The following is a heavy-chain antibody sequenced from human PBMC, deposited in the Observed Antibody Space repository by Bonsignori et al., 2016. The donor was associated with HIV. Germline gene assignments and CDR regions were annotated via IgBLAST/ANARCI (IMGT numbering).Heavy chain of an antibody. CDR2: ISWNSGSI. J-gene: IGHJ4*02. V-gene: IGHV3-9*01. D-gene: IGHD6-13*01. Sequence: GGSLRLSCAASGFTFDDYAMHWVRQAPGKGLEWVSGISWNSGSIGYADSVKGRFTISRDNAKNSLYLQMNSLRAEDTALYYCAKDDSSIAAAGGGFDYWGQGTLVTVSS. CDR1: GFTFDDYA. CDR3: AKDDSSIAAAGGGFDY.